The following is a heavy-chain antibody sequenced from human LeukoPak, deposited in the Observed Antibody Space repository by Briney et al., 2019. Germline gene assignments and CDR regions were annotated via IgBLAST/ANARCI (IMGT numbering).Heavy chain of an antibody. CDR1: RFTFSSYW. J-gene: IGHJ4*02. V-gene: IGHV3-7*05. CDR3: ARAGNTYAYAY. CDR2: IKHDGSEK. D-gene: IGHD3-16*01. Sequence: PGGSLRLSCAASRFTFSSYWMSWVRQAPGKGLEWVANIKHDGSEKYYVDSVKGRFTISRDNAKNSLYLQMNSLGAEDTAVYYCARAGNTYAYAYWGQGTLVTVSS.